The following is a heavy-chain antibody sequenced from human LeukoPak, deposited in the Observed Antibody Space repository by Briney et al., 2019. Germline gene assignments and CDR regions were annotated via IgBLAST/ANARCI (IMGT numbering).Heavy chain of an antibody. V-gene: IGHV5-51*01. Sequence: GESLKISCQGSGYSFTSYWIGWVRQMPGKGLEWMGIIYPGDSDTRYSPSFQGQVTISADMSISTAYLQWSSLKASDTAMYYCASLKYCSGGSCFSGLEYFDYWGQGTLVTVSS. CDR2: IYPGDSDT. CDR3: ASLKYCSGGSCFSGLEYFDY. CDR1: GYSFTSYW. J-gene: IGHJ4*02. D-gene: IGHD2-15*01.